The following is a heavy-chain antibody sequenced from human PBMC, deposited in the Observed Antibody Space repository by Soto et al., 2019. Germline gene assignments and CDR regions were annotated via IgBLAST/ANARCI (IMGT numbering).Heavy chain of an antibody. CDR1: GGSISSSSYY. CDR2: IYYSGST. V-gene: IGHV4-39*01. J-gene: IGHJ6*02. CDR3: ARLVSPGKYYYDRSGRRAYYYYGMDV. Sequence: QLQLQESGPGLVKPSETLSLTCTVSGGSISSSSYYWGWISQPPGKGLEWIGSIYYSGSTYYNPSLKSRVTLSGDTSKNQFSMKLSSVTAADTSVYYCARLVSPGKYYYDRSGRRAYYYYGMDVWGQGTTVTVSS. D-gene: IGHD3-22*01.